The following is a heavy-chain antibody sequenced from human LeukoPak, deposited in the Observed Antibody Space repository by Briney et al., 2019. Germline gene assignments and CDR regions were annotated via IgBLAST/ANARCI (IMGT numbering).Heavy chain of an antibody. CDR1: GFTFSGYS. Sequence: GGSLRLSCAGSGFTFSGYSLNWVRQAPGKGLEWVSSITSSGSSMYYADSVKGRFTISRDNAESLVYLQMNSLRVDDTGLYYCTRDIDDVLTGDDAFDVWGQGTVVTVSS. J-gene: IGHJ3*01. CDR3: TRDIDDVLTGDDAFDV. CDR2: ITSSGSSM. V-gene: IGHV3-21*03. D-gene: IGHD3-9*01.